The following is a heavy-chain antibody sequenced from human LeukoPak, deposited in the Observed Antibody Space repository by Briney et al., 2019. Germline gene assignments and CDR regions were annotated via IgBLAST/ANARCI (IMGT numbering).Heavy chain of an antibody. CDR1: GGSFSGYY. CDR2: INHSGST. J-gene: IGHJ4*02. D-gene: IGHD3-3*01. Sequence: ETLSLTCAVYGGSFSGYYWSWIRQPPGKGLEWIGEINHSGSTNYNPSLKSRVTISVDTSKNQFSLKLSSVTAADTAVYYCARGVRIRFLEWLSKGYFDYWGQGTLVTVSS. V-gene: IGHV4-34*01. CDR3: ARGVRIRFLEWLSKGYFDY.